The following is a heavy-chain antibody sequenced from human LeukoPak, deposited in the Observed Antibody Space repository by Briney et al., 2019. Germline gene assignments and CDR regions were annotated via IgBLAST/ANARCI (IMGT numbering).Heavy chain of an antibody. CDR3: ARDSHSSSWYNFDY. J-gene: IGHJ4*02. CDR2: ISAYNGDT. CDR1: GYTFTSYG. Sequence: ASVKVSCKASGYTFTSYGISWVRQAPGQGLEWMGWISAYNGDTNYAQKLQGRVTMTTDTSTSTAYMELRSLRSDDTAVYYCARDSHSSSWYNFDYWGQGTLVTVSS. V-gene: IGHV1-18*01. D-gene: IGHD6-13*01.